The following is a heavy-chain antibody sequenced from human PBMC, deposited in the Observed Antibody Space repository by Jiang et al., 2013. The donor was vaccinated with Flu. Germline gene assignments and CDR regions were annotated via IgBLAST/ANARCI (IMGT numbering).Heavy chain of an antibody. Sequence: LLKPSETLSLTCAVYGGSFSGYYWSWIRQPPGKGLEWIGQINHSGTTYYNPSLNSGVTISVDTSKNQFSLRLSSVTAADTAVYYCARGPINENHDFDYVGPGTPWSPSPQ. CDR1: GGSFSGYY. CDR2: INHSGTT. J-gene: IGHJ4*02. V-gene: IGHV4-34*01. D-gene: IGHD1-14*01. CDR3: ARGPINENHDFDY.